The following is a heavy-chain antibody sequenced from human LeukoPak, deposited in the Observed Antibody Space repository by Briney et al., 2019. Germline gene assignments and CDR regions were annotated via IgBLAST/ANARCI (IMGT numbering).Heavy chain of an antibody. CDR1: GGSFSGYY. V-gene: IGHV4-34*01. CDR3: ARGYCSGGSCKFDC. J-gene: IGHJ4*02. Sequence: SETLSLTCAVYGGSFSGYYWSWIRQPPGKGLEWIGEINHSGSTNYNPSLKSRVTISVDTSKNQFSLKLSSVTAADTAVYYCARGYCSGGSCKFDCWGQGTLVTVSS. CDR2: INHSGST. D-gene: IGHD2-15*01.